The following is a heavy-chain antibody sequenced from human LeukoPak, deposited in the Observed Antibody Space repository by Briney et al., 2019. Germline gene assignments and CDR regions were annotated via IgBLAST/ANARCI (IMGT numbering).Heavy chain of an antibody. Sequence: PGGSLRLSYAASGFTFSGSAMHWVRQASGKGLEWVGRIRSKANSYATAYAASVKGRFTISRDDSKNTAYLQMNSLKTEDTAVYYCTTNDYYYDSSGYYYVDYWGQGTLVTVSS. CDR2: IRSKANSYAT. CDR3: TTNDYYYDSSGYYYVDY. D-gene: IGHD3-22*01. CDR1: GFTFSGSA. J-gene: IGHJ4*02. V-gene: IGHV3-73*01.